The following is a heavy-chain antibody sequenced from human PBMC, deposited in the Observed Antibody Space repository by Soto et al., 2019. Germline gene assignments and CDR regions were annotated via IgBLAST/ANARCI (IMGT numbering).Heavy chain of an antibody. Sequence: QVQLQESGPGLVKPSETLSLTCTVSGGSISSYYWSWIRQPSGKGLEWIGYIYYSGSTNYNPSLKSRVPISVDTSKNQFSLKLSSVTAADTAVYYCAREGQYCSRTSCYKTDYFDYWGRGTLVTVSS. V-gene: IGHV4-59*01. CDR3: AREGQYCSRTSCYKTDYFDY. J-gene: IGHJ4*02. D-gene: IGHD2-2*02. CDR1: GGSISSYY. CDR2: IYYSGST.